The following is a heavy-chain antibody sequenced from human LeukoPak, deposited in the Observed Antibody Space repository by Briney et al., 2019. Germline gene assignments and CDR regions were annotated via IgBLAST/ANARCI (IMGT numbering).Heavy chain of an antibody. V-gene: IGHV4-59*08. J-gene: IGHJ6*02. Sequence: SETLSLTCTVSGGSIGSYYWSWIRQPPGKGLEWIGYIYYSGSTNYNPSLKSRVTISVDTSKNQFSLKLSSVTAADTAVYYCARLGYCSGGSCYSYYYYGMDVWGQGTTVTVSS. CDR2: IYYSGST. CDR1: GGSIGSYY. CDR3: ARLGYCSGGSCYSYYYYGMDV. D-gene: IGHD2-15*01.